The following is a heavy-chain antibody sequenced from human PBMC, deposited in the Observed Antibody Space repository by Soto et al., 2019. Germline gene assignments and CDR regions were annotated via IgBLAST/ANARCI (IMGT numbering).Heavy chain of an antibody. J-gene: IGHJ4*02. Sequence: QVQLVESGGGVVQPGRSLRLSCAASGFTFSSYAMHWVRQAPGKGLEWVAVISYDGSNKYYADSVKGRFTISRDNSKNTLYLQMNSRRAEDTAVYYCARARTLSEDYDSSGYYLDYWGQGTLVTVSS. CDR2: ISYDGSNK. CDR3: ARARTLSEDYDSSGYYLDY. CDR1: GFTFSSYA. V-gene: IGHV3-30-3*01. D-gene: IGHD3-22*01.